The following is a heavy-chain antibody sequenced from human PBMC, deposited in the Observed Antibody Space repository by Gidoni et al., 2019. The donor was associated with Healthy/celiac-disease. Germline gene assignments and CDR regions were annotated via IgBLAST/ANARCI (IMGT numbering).Heavy chain of an antibody. J-gene: IGHJ4*02. CDR3: ARDCTGGVCYKRGGFDY. CDR2: INAGNGNT. Sequence: QVQLVQSGAEVKKPGASVKVSCKASGYTFTSYAMHWVRQAPGQRLEWMGWINAGNGNTKYSQKFQGRVTITRDTSASTAYMELSSLRSEDTAVYYCARDCTGGVCYKRGGFDYWGQGTLVTVSS. CDR1: GYTFTSYA. V-gene: IGHV1-3*01. D-gene: IGHD2-8*02.